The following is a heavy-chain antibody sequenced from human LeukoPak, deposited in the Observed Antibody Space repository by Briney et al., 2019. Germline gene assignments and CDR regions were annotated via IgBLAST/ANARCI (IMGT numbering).Heavy chain of an antibody. D-gene: IGHD3-22*01. CDR2: IYYSGST. CDR1: GGSISSGDYY. Sequence: SETLSLTCTVSGGSISSGDYYWSWIRQPPGKGLEWIGYIYYSGSTYYNPSLKSRVTISVDTSKNQFSLKLSSVTAADTAVYYCARGWYYYDSSGYYPGDAFDIWGQGTMVTVSS. CDR3: ARGWYYYDSSGYYPGDAFDI. V-gene: IGHV4-30-4*01. J-gene: IGHJ3*02.